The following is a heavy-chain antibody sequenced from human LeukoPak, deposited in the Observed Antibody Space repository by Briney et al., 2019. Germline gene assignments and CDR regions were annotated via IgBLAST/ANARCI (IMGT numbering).Heavy chain of an antibody. Sequence: AESLRLSCAASGFTFRGYSRNWIRQAPGKGLEWVSSMSSYNDYIYYADSVKGTFNLSRDNAKNYLYLKMNSLRAEGPAVYYCARDGGYCTKGVCYLDYWGQGKLVTVSS. CDR3: ARDGGYCTKGVCYLDY. CDR2: MSSYNDYI. D-gene: IGHD2-8*01. V-gene: IGHV3-21*01. J-gene: IGHJ4*02. CDR1: GFTFRGYS.